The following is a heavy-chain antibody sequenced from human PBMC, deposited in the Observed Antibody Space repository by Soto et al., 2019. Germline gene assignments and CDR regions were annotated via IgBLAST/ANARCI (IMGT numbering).Heavy chain of an antibody. V-gene: IGHV3-64*01. D-gene: IGHD7-27*01. CDR1: GFIFSSHG. CDR3: ARAVGIQGGYFDL. Sequence: EVQMVESGGGLVQPGGSLRLSCTVSGFIFSSHGMHWVRQAPGKGLEYVSAISSNGGRTEYANSVRGRFTVSRDNSKNTMYLQMGSLRAEDMAVYYCARAVGIQGGYFDLWGQGTLVIVSS. CDR2: ISSNGGRT. J-gene: IGHJ4*02.